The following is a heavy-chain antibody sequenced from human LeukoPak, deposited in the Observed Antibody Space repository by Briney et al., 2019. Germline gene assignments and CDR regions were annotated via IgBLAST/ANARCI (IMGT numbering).Heavy chain of an antibody. Sequence: PSETLSLTCTVSGGSISSYYWSWIRQPAGKGLEWIGRIYTSGSTNYNPSLKSRVTMSVDTSKNQFSLKLSSVTAADTAVYYCARVVLRFLESDAFDIWGQGTMVTVSS. CDR2: IYTSGST. J-gene: IGHJ3*02. V-gene: IGHV4-4*07. CDR1: GGSISSYY. CDR3: ARVVLRFLESDAFDI. D-gene: IGHD3-3*01.